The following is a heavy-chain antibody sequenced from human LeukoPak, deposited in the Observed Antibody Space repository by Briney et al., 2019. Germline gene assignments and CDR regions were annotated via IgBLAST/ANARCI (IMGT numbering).Heavy chain of an antibody. CDR3: ATDRGLIYPGP. Sequence: PGGSLRLSFAASGFTFRSYELNWVRQAPGKGLEWVSYISSSGSTIYYADSVKGRFTISRDNAKNSLYLQMNSLRAEDTAVYYCATDRGLIYPGPRGPGTLVTVSS. J-gene: IGHJ5*02. V-gene: IGHV3-48*03. CDR1: GFTFRSYE. D-gene: IGHD2-8*01. CDR2: ISSSGSTI.